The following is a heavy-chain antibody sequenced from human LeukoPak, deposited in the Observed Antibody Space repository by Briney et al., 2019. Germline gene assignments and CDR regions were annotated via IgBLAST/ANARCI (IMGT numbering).Heavy chain of an antibody. CDR1: GFTFISYE. D-gene: IGHD2-2*01. CDR2: ISSSGSTI. V-gene: IGHV3-48*03. J-gene: IGHJ3*02. Sequence: GGSLRLSCSASGFTFISYEMNWVRQAPGKGLEWVSYISSSGSTIYYADSVKGRFTISRDNAKNSLYLQMNSLRGEDTALYYCARDVRSTSQYDVLDIWGPGTMVTVSS. CDR3: ARDVRSTSQYDVLDI.